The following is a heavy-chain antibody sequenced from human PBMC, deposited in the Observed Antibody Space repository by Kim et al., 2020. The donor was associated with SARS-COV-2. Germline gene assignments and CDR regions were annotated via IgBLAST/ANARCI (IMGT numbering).Heavy chain of an antibody. V-gene: IGHV4-59*01. Sequence: NDNPPPKSRGTITVDTSKNQFSLKLSSVTAADTAVYYCARDWGGYAFDIWGQGTMVTVSS. CDR3: ARDWGGYAFDI. J-gene: IGHJ3*02. D-gene: IGHD3-3*01.